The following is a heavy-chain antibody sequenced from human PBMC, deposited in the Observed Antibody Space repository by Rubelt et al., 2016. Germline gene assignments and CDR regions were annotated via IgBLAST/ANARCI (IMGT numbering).Heavy chain of an antibody. CDR1: GGSISNDY. V-gene: IGHV4-59*08. Sequence: QVQLQESGPGLVKPSETLSLTCTVSGGSISNDYWNWIRQPPGKGLEWIGYVYYRGSTNYNPSLKSRVTISVDTAKNQVSLKLNSVTAADTAVYYCARHSNEYRFGKDVWGQGTTVTVSS. D-gene: IGHD2-2*02. CDR3: ARHSNEYRFGKDV. J-gene: IGHJ6*02. CDR2: VYYRGST.